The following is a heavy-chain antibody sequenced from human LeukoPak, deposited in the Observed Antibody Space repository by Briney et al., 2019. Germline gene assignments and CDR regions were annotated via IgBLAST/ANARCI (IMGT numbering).Heavy chain of an antibody. CDR2: ISAYNGNT. Sequence: ASVKVSCKASGYTFTSYYMHWVRQAPGQGLEWMGWISAYNGNTNYAQKLQGRVTMTTDTSTSTAYMELRSLRSDDTAVYYCARDLYSSSWYRGDNFDYWGQGTLVTVSS. CDR1: GYTFTSYY. CDR3: ARDLYSSSWYRGDNFDY. D-gene: IGHD6-13*01. V-gene: IGHV1-18*04. J-gene: IGHJ4*02.